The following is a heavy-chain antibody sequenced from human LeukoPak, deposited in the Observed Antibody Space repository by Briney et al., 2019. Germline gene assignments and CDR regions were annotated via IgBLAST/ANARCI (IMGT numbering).Heavy chain of an antibody. CDR1: GFTFSSYG. D-gene: IGHD5-24*01. CDR3: PKGQKMAKIIGFAN. Sequence: GGSLRLSCAASGFTFSSYGMHWVRQAPGKGLEWVAVISYDGSNKYYADSVKGRFTISRDNSKNTLYLQMNSLRAEDTAVYYWPKGQKMAKIIGFANWGQEPWSPSPQ. J-gene: IGHJ4*01. CDR2: ISYDGSNK. V-gene: IGHV3-30*18.